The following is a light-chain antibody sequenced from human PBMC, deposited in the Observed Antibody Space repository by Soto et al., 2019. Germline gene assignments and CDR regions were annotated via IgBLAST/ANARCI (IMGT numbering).Light chain of an antibody. CDR3: QQYAISPRT. CDR1: QRVSSNL. V-gene: IGKV3-20*01. CDR2: GAS. Sequence: EIVLTQSPGTLSLSPGERAALSCRASQRVSSNLLAWYQQRPGQAPRLLIYGASTRAAGIPDRFSGSGSGTDFTLSISRLEPEDFAVYYCQQYAISPRTFGQGTKLESK. J-gene: IGKJ2*01.